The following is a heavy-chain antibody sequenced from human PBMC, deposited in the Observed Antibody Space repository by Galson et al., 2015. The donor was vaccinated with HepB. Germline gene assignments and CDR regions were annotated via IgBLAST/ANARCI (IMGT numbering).Heavy chain of an antibody. CDR1: GFTFSNAW. V-gene: IGHV3-15*01. J-gene: IGHJ6*02. D-gene: IGHD3-3*01. Sequence: SLRLSCAASGFTFSNAWMSWVRQAPGKGLEWVGRIKSKTDGGTTDYAAPVKGRFTISRDDSKNTLYLQMNSLKTEDTAVYYCTTPIFGVPWDYYGMDVWGQGTTVTVSS. CDR2: IKSKTDGGTT. CDR3: TTPIFGVPWDYYGMDV.